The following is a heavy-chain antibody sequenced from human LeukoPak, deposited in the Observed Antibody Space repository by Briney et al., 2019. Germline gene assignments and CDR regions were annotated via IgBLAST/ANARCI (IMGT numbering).Heavy chain of an antibody. J-gene: IGHJ4*02. V-gene: IGHV3-66*01. D-gene: IGHD3-10*01. CDR2: IYSGGDT. Sequence: GGSLRLSCAASGFTVSSNYMSWVRQAPGKGLEWVSIIYSGGDTYFADSVKGRFTISRDDSKNTLYLQMNTLRAEDTAVYYCAREIWFGEPHWGQGTPVTVSS. CDR1: GFTVSSNY. CDR3: AREIWFGEPH.